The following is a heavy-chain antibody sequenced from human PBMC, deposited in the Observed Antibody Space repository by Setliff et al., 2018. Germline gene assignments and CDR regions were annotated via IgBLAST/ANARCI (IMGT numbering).Heavy chain of an antibody. CDR2: IIPILGIA. D-gene: IGHD6-19*01. CDR1: GGTFSSYA. CDR3: ARDLAVAGYYGAFDI. Sequence: SVKVSCKASGGTFSSYAISWVRQAPGQGLEWMGGIIPILGIANYAQKFQGRVTITTDESTSTAYMELSSLRSEDTAVYYCARDLAVAGYYGAFDIWGQGTMVTVSS. J-gene: IGHJ3*02. V-gene: IGHV1-69*10.